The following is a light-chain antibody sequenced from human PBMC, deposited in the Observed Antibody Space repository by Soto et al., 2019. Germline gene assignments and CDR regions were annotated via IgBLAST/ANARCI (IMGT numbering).Light chain of an antibody. V-gene: IGLV2-14*01. J-gene: IGLJ1*01. CDR3: SSYTTSTTLYV. CDR2: EVS. Sequence: QSVLTHPASVSGSPAQSITISCTGTSSDVGTYNYVSWYQQHPGKAPKLMIYEVSHRPSGISNRFSGSKSGNTASLTISGLQAEDEADYYCSSYTTSTTLYVFGTGTKVTVL. CDR1: SSDVGTYNY.